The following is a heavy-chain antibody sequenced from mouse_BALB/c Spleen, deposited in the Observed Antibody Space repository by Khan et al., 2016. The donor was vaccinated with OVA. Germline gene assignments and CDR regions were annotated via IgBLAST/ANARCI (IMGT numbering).Heavy chain of an antibody. J-gene: IGHJ4*01. CDR1: GYSITSDYA. Sequence: EVQLQESGPGLVKPSQSLSLTCTVTGYSITSDYAWNWIRQFPGNKLEWMGYISYSGSTNYNPSPKSRISTTRDTSKNQFFLQLNSVTTEDTATYYCARDGSRYNYAMDYWGQGTSVTVSS. V-gene: IGHV3-2*02. D-gene: IGHD2-3*01. CDR3: ARDGSRYNYAMDY. CDR2: ISYSGST.